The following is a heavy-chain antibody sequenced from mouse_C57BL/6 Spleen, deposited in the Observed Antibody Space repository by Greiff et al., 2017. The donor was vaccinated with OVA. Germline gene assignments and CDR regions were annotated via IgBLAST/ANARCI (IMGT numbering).Heavy chain of an antibody. CDR2: IYPGDGDT. V-gene: IGHV1-80*01. J-gene: IGHJ4*01. Sequence: QVQLQQSGAELVKPGASVKISCKASGYAFSSYWMNWVKQRPGKGLEWIGQIYPGDGDTNYNGKFKGKATLTADKSSSTAYMQLSSLTSEDSAVYFCARRIGYDGSYYAMDYWGQGTSVTVSS. CDR1: GYAFSSYW. D-gene: IGHD2-2*01. CDR3: ARRIGYDGSYYAMDY.